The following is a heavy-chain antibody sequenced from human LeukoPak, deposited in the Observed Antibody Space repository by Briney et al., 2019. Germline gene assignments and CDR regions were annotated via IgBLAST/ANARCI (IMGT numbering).Heavy chain of an antibody. CDR2: ISGGSDSI. V-gene: IGHV3-48*03. CDR1: GFTFSTYE. CDR3: ARDRPPVGAIDY. D-gene: IGHD1-26*01. Sequence: PGGSLRLSCAASGFTFSTYEMTWVRQAPGEGLEWDSYISGGSDSIYYADSVKGRFTISRDNANNSLYLHMSSLRDEDTAVYFCARDRPPVGAIDYWGQGTLVTVSS. J-gene: IGHJ4*02.